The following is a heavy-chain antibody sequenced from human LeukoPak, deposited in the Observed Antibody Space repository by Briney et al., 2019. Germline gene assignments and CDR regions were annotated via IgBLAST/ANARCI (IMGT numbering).Heavy chain of an antibody. CDR1: GYTFTSYY. CDR2: INPSGGST. D-gene: IGHD3-10*01. V-gene: IGHV1-46*01. J-gene: IGHJ6*03. Sequence: ASVKVSCKASGYTFTSYYMHWVRQAPGQGLEWMGIINPSGGSTSYAQKFQGRVTMTRDTSTSTVYMELSSLRSEDTAVYYCARGITMVRGAPDYYYYMDVWGKGTTVTVSS. CDR3: ARGITMVRGAPDYYYYMDV.